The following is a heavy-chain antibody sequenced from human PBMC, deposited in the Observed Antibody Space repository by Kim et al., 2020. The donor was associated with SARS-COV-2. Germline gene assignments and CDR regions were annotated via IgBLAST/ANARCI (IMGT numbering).Heavy chain of an antibody. CDR1: GFSFGSYA. CDR2: VYSGGYTA. V-gene: IGHV3-23*03. CDR3: AKVWRLRSAYFDY. D-gene: IGHD4-17*01. J-gene: IGHJ4*02. Sequence: GGSLRLSCAASGFSFGSYAMSWVRQAPGKGLEWVSLVYSGGYTAYYADSVKGRFTISRDNSKKRLYLQMNSLRVEDTAIYYCAKVWRLRSAYFDYWGQGTQVTVSS.